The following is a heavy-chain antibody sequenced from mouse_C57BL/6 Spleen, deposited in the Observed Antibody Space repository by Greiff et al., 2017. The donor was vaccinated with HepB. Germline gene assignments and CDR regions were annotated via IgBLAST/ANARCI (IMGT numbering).Heavy chain of an antibody. CDR3: ASYGPGAY. CDR2: ISYDGSN. V-gene: IGHV3-6*01. D-gene: IGHD1-1*02. CDR1: GYSITSGYY. Sequence: EVQLQESGPGLVKPSQSLSLTCSVTGYSITSGYYWNWIRQFPGNKLEWMGYISYDGSNNYNPSLKNRISITRDTSKNQFFLKLNSVTTEDTATYYCASYGPGAYWGQGTLVTVSA. J-gene: IGHJ3*01.